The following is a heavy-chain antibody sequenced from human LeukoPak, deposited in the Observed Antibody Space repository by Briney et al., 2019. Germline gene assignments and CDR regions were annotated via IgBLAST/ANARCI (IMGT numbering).Heavy chain of an antibody. CDR2: IYYSRST. CDR3: ARRITMVRGPNANWFDP. D-gene: IGHD3-10*01. Sequence: PSETLSLTCTVSGGSFSSSSYYWGWIRQPPGKGLEWIGSIYYSRSTYYNPALKSRVTITVDTSKNQFSLKLSSVTAADTAVYYCARRITMVRGPNANWFDPWGQGTLVTVSS. V-gene: IGHV4-39*01. CDR1: GGSFSSSSYY. J-gene: IGHJ5*02.